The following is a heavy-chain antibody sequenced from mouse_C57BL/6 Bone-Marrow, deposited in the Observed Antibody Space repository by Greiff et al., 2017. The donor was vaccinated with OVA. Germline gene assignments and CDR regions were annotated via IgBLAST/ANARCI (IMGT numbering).Heavy chain of an antibody. CDR1: GYAFSSSW. CDR2: IYPGDGDT. V-gene: IGHV1-82*01. Sequence: QVQLQQSGPELVKPGASVKISCKASGYAFSSSWMNWVKQRPGKGLEWIGRIYPGDGDTNYNGKFKGKATLTADKSSSTAYMQLSSLTSEDSAVYFCARAVLGRLWVAYWGQGTLVTVSA. D-gene: IGHD4-1*01. J-gene: IGHJ3*01. CDR3: ARAVLGRLWVAY.